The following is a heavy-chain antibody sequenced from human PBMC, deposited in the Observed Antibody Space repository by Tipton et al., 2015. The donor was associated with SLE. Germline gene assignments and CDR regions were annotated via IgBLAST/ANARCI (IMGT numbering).Heavy chain of an antibody. CDR3: ARHPVAGYTYYMDV. J-gene: IGHJ6*03. CDR2: INPYNDNT. V-gene: IGHV1-18*01. D-gene: IGHD5-24*01. CDR1: GYIFSTYG. Sequence: QVQLVQSGAEVKKPGASVKVSCRASGYIFSTYGISWVRQAPGQGLEWMGWINPYNDNTDYVELLQGRVTVTTDTSTGTAYMELTRLNSDDTAIYYCARHPVAGYTYYMDVWGTGTTVTVSS.